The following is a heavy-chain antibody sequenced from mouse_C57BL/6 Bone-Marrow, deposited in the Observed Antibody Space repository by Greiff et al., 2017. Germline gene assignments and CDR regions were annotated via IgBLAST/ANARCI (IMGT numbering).Heavy chain of an antibody. J-gene: IGHJ1*03. CDR1: GYTFTEYT. CDR2: FYPGSGSI. Sequence: VKLMESGAELVKPGASVKLSCKASGYTFTEYTIHWVKQRSGQGLEWIGWFYPGSGSIKYNEKFKDKATLTADKSSSTVYIELSRLTSEDSAVYFCARHGTTVVARYWYFDVWGTGTTVTVSS. CDR3: ARHGTTVVARYWYFDV. D-gene: IGHD1-1*01. V-gene: IGHV1-62-2*01.